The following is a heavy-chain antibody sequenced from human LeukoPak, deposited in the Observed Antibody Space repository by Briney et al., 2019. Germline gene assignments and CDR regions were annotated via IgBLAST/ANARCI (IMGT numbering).Heavy chain of an antibody. D-gene: IGHD3-22*01. CDR3: ARDSKSNYYGTSGYYLNWFDP. J-gene: IGHJ5*02. Sequence: GGSLRLSCAASGFTFSSYSMNWVRQAPGKGLEWVSSISSSSSYIYYADSVKGRFTISRDNAKNSLYLQMNSLRAEDTAVYYCARDSKSNYYGTSGYYLNWFDPWGQGTLVTVSS. CDR1: GFTFSSYS. V-gene: IGHV3-21*01. CDR2: ISSSSSYI.